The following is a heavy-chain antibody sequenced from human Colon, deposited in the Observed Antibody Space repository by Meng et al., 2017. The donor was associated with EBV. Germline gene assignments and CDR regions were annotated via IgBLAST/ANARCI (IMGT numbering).Heavy chain of an antibody. Sequence: QARLAEPVLGLVEPSGTLSLTCAVSGGSLSSRNWWSWVRQPPGKGLEWIGEIYHSGSTNYNPSLKSRVTISVDESKNQFSLRLSSVTAADTAVYYCARGGAYCGGDCYHPRWGQGTLVTVSS. CDR3: ARGGAYCGGDCYHPR. J-gene: IGHJ4*02. CDR2: IYHSGST. D-gene: IGHD2-21*02. CDR1: GGSLSSRNW. V-gene: IGHV4-4*02.